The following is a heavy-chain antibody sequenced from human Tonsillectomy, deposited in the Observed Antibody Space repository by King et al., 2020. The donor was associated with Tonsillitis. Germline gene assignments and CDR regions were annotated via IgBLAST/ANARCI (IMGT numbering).Heavy chain of an antibody. CDR3: VSDMEGGSGRGP. CDR2: ISYDGNEK. J-gene: IGHJ5*02. V-gene: IGHV3-33*05. D-gene: IGHD3-10*01. CDR1: GFNFGTYG. Sequence: VQLVESGGGVVQPGRSLGLSCVASGFNFGTYGMHWVRQAPGKGLEWVALISYDGNEKYYVDSVKGRFTISRDNSKNTVHLQMNSLRAEETAVYYCVSDMEGGSGRGPWGQGTLVTVSS.